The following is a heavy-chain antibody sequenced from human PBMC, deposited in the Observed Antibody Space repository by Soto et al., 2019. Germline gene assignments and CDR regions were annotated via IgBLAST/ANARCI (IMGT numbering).Heavy chain of an antibody. CDR3: AKPPHYFDPLGS. V-gene: IGHV4-39*01. Sequence: SETLSLTCTVSGGSVSSGNYYWGWIRQPPVKGPEWIASINYSGSTYYNPSLKSRVTISVDTSKKQFSLKLNSVTAADTAVYYCAKPPHYFDPLGSWGQGIQVTVSS. J-gene: IGHJ5*02. CDR2: INYSGST. CDR1: GGSVSSGNYY. D-gene: IGHD3-9*01.